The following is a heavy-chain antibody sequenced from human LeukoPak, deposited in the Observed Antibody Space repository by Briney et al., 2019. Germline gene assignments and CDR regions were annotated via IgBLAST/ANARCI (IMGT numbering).Heavy chain of an antibody. CDR3: AREVVVVVAATQVWFDP. CDR2: IGAYNGNT. J-gene: IGHJ5*02. D-gene: IGHD2-15*01. CDR1: GYTFTSYG. V-gene: IGHV1-18*04. Sequence: GASVKVSCKASGYTFTSYGISWVRQAPGQGLEWMGWIGAYNGNTNYAQKLQGRVAMTTDTSTSTAYMELRSLRSDDTAVYYCAREVVVVVAATQVWFDPWGQGTLVTVSS.